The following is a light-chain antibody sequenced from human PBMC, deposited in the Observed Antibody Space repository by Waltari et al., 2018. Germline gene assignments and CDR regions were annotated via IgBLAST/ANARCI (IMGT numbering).Light chain of an antibody. CDR1: QSISSW. J-gene: IGKJ1*01. CDR3: QQYSSYSWT. V-gene: IGKV1-5*03. CDR2: KTS. Sequence: DIRMTQSPSTLSASVGDRVTITCRASQSISSWLAWYQQKPGKAPKLLIYKTSSLESGVPSRFSGSGSWTEFTLTISSLQPDDFATYYCQQYSSYSWTFGQGTKVEIK.